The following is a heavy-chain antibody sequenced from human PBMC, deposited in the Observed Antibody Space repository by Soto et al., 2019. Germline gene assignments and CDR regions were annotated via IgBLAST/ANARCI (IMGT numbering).Heavy chain of an antibody. CDR3: TRGVTMVRGVNFDY. Sequence: EVQLVESGGGLVQPGRSLRLSCTASGFTFGDYAMSWFRQAPGKGLEWVGFIRSKAYGGTTEYAASVKGRFTISRDDSKSIAYLQMNSLKTEDTAVYYCTRGVTMVRGVNFDYWGQGTLVTVSS. CDR1: GFTFGDYA. CDR2: IRSKAYGGTT. D-gene: IGHD3-10*01. V-gene: IGHV3-49*03. J-gene: IGHJ4*02.